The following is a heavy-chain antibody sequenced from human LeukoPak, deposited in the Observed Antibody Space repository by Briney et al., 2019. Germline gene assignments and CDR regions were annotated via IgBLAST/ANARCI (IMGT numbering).Heavy chain of an antibody. CDR2: ISSSGSTI. D-gene: IGHD4-17*01. J-gene: IGHJ3*02. CDR3: ARATQDYGDHGGAFDI. CDR1: GFTFSSYE. V-gene: IGHV3-48*03. Sequence: GGSLRLSCAASGFTFSSYEMNWVRQAPGKGLEWVSYISSSGSTIYYADSVKGRFTISRDNAKNSLYLQMNSLRAEDTAVYYCARATQDYGDHGGAFDIWGQGTMVTVSS.